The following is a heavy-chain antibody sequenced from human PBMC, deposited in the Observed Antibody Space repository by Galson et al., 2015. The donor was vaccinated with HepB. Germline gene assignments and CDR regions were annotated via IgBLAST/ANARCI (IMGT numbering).Heavy chain of an antibody. V-gene: IGHV3-30-3*01. Sequence: SLRLSCAASGFTFRNYPMHWVRQAPGKGLEWVAVISYDGVNEYYADSVKGRFTISRDNSKNTVYLQMNSLRGEDTAVYYCASPQYTIGWFYFHYWGQGTLVTVSS. D-gene: IGHD6-19*01. J-gene: IGHJ4*02. CDR1: GFTFRNYP. CDR3: ASPQYTIGWFYFHY. CDR2: ISYDGVNE.